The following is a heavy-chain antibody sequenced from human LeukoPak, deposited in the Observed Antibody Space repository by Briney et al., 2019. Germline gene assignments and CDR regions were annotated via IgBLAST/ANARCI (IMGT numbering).Heavy chain of an antibody. CDR2: IYHTGST. V-gene: IGHV4-4*02. CDR1: GGSISSDNW. J-gene: IGHJ6*03. CDR3: ARAVPYSVVSPPITTYRRRLTYNYYYMDV. Sequence: SGTLSLTCAVSGGSISSDNWWTWVRQPPGKGLEWIGEIYHTGSTNYNPSLQSRFIILLDKSKNQFSLKLTSVTAADTAVYYCARAVPYSVVSPPITTYRRRLTYNYYYMDVWGIGTTVTVSS. D-gene: IGHD5-24*01.